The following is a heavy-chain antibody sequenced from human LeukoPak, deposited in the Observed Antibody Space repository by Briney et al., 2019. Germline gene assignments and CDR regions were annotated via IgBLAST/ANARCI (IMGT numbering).Heavy chain of an antibody. CDR1: GFTFSRYG. Sequence: PGGSLRLSCAASGFTFSRYGMHWVRQAPGKGLEWVAVISYVGKDKHYADSVKGRFTISRDNSKNTLYLQMNSLRAEDTAVYYCAKDRDTYGSIYYFDDWGQGTLVTVSS. CDR2: ISYVGKDK. V-gene: IGHV3-30*18. D-gene: IGHD5-18*01. J-gene: IGHJ4*02. CDR3: AKDRDTYGSIYYFDD.